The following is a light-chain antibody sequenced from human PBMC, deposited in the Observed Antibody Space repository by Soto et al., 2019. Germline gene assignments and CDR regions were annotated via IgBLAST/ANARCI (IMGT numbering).Light chain of an antibody. Sequence: DIVMTQSPLSLPITPGEPASISCRSSQSLLRGNGYNYLDWYLQKPGQSPQLLIYLGSHRASGVPDRFSGSGSDTEFTLKISRVEAEDVGVYYCMQSQQSPPTFGQGTKMEI. CDR3: MQSQQSPPT. CDR2: LGS. CDR1: QSLLRGNGYNY. V-gene: IGKV2-28*01. J-gene: IGKJ1*01.